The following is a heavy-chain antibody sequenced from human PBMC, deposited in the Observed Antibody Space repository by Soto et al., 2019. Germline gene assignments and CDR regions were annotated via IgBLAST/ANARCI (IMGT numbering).Heavy chain of an antibody. CDR3: AKDASRFGESSYLSSGMDV. D-gene: IGHD3-10*01. J-gene: IGHJ6*02. V-gene: IGHV3-30*18. CDR1: GFTFSTYG. CDR2: ISYDGSIE. Sequence: PGGSLRLSCAASGFTFSTYGMNWVRQAPGKGLEWVAIISYDGSIEHYADSVRGRFSISRDSSENTLYLQMNSLRTEDTAVYYCAKDASRFGESSYLSSGMDVWGQGTTVTVSS.